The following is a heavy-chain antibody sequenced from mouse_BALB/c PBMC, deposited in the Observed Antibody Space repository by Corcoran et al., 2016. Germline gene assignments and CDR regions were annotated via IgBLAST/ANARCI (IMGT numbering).Heavy chain of an antibody. V-gene: IGHV1S136*01. CDR3: ERGGLWPWFAY. CDR1: GYTFTSYV. J-gene: IGHJ3*01. CDR2: INPYNDGT. D-gene: IGHD3-1*01. Sequence: EVQLQQSGPELVKPGASVKMSCKASGYTFTSYVMHWVKQKPGQGLEWIGYINPYNDGTKYNEKFKGKATLTSDKSSSTAYMELSSLTSEDSAVYYCERGGLWPWFAYWGQGTLVTVSA.